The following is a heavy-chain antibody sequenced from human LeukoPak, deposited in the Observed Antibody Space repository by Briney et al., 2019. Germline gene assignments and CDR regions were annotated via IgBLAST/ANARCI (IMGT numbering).Heavy chain of an antibody. CDR3: ARVHGWAFDY. Sequence: GGSLSLSCAASGFPFSAHYMDWARQAPGKGLEWVGRIRHKADSYTTEYAASGKGRFTISRDDSKNSLYLQMNSLTTEDTDVYYCARVHGWAFDYWGQGTLVTVSS. D-gene: IGHD1-26*01. V-gene: IGHV3-72*01. CDR2: IRHKADSYTT. CDR1: GFPFSAHY. J-gene: IGHJ4*02.